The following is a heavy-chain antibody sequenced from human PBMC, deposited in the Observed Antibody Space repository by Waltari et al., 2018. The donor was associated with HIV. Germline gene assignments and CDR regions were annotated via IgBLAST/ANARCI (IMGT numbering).Heavy chain of an antibody. CDR1: GGTLSNNV. Sequence: QVLLVQSGAEVKKPGSSVKVYCKTSGGTLSNNVITWVRQAPGQGLEWMGGIIPVFGTADYAQKFRDRVTITADESTTTVYMEVSSLRPDDTAVYYCARDEGLTLGAAGDAFDIWGQGTVVTVSS. D-gene: IGHD1-26*01. CDR2: IIPVFGTA. V-gene: IGHV1-69*01. J-gene: IGHJ3*02. CDR3: ARDEGLTLGAAGDAFDI.